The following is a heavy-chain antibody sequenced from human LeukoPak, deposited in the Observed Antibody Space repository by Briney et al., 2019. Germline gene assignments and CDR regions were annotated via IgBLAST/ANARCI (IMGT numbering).Heavy chain of an antibody. V-gene: IGHV3-23*01. CDR3: AKADSSSCYNTYVDY. Sequence: GGSLRLSCAASGFTFSSYAMSWVRQAPGKGLEWVSTISGSGDSTHYADSVKGRFTISRDNSKNTLFLQMNSLRAGDTAVYYCAKADSSSCYNTYVDYWGQGTLVTVSS. CDR2: ISGSGDST. D-gene: IGHD6-13*01. CDR1: GFTFSSYA. J-gene: IGHJ4*02.